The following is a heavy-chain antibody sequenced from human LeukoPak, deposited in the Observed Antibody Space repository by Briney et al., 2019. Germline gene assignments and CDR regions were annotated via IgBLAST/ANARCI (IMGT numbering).Heavy chain of an antibody. V-gene: IGHV3-30*18. J-gene: IGHJ4*02. Sequence: GGSLRLSCAASGFTFSSCGMHWVRQAPGKGLEWVAVISYDGSNKYYADSVKGRFTASRDNSKNTLYLQMNSLRAEDTAVYYCANGGYYGSGSYPPFDYWGQGTLVTVSS. CDR2: ISYDGSNK. CDR1: GFTFSSCG. D-gene: IGHD3-10*01. CDR3: ANGGYYGSGSYPPFDY.